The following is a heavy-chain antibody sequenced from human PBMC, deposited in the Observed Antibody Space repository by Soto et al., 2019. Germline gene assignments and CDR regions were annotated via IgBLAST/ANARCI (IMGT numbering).Heavy chain of an antibody. J-gene: IGHJ4*02. CDR1: GFIYSSCA. CDR3: VKDRSDAWSFDN. D-gene: IGHD2-8*02. CDR2: VSHDGTLY. Sequence: QVQLVESGGGVVQPGRSLRLSCSASGFIYSSCAMHWVRQVPGKGLEWVAVVSHDGTLYPYADSVRGRFTISRDNSRKMLYLQMNSLRPDDTAVYYCVKDRSDAWSFDNWGQGTLVTVSS. V-gene: IGHV3-30*18.